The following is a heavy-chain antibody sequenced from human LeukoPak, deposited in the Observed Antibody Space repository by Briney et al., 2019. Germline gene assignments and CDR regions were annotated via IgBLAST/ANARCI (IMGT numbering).Heavy chain of an antibody. D-gene: IGHD1-1*01. CDR3: AKRRTTRYFDY. Sequence: GGSLRLSCAASGFTFSDYYMSWVRQAPGKGLEWVSYISSSGSTIYYADSVKGRFTISRDNSKNTLYLQMNSLRAEDTAVYYCAKRRTTRYFDYWGQGTLVTVSS. V-gene: IGHV3-11*01. J-gene: IGHJ4*02. CDR1: GFTFSDYY. CDR2: ISSSGSTI.